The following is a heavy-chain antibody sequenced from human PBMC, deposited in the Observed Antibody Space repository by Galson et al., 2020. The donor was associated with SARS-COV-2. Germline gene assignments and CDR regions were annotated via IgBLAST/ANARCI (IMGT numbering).Heavy chain of an antibody. CDR1: GGSISSGSYY. Sequence: SETLSLTCTVSGGSISSGSYYWSWIRQSAGKGLEWIGHIYTSGSTNYNPSLKSRVTISVDTSKTQFSLKLSSVTAADTAVYYCAREKVGAMSNYYYYYYMDVWGKGTTVTVSS. J-gene: IGHJ6*03. V-gene: IGHV4-61*09. CDR2: IYTSGST. D-gene: IGHD1-26*01. CDR3: AREKVGAMSNYYYYYYMDV.